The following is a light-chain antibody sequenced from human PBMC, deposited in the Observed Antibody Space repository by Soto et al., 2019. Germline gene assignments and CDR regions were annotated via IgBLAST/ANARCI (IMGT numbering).Light chain of an antibody. J-gene: IGLJ2*01. CDR3: CSYAGSYTLL. V-gene: IGLV2-11*01. Sequence: QSALTQPRSVSGSTGESVTISCTGTSSDVGGYNYVSWYQQHPGKAPKLMIYDVTQRPSGVPDRFSGSKSGNTASLTISGLQAGDEADYHCCSYAGSYTLLFRGGIKLTVL. CDR1: SSDVGGYNY. CDR2: DVT.